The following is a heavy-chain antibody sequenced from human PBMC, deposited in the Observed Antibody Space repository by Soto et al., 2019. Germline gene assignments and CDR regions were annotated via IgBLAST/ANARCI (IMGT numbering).Heavy chain of an antibody. CDR1: GGSISSGGYS. V-gene: IGHV4-30-2*01. CDR2: IYHSGST. CDR3: ARAVVPDGGWFDP. D-gene: IGHD2-21*01. J-gene: IGHJ5*02. Sequence: QLQLQESGSGLVKPSQTLSLTCAVSGGSISSGGYSWSWIRQPPGKGLEWIGYIYHSGSTYYNPSLNSRVTRSVDRSKNQFSLKLSSVTAADTAVYYCARAVVPDGGWFDPWGQGTLVTVSS.